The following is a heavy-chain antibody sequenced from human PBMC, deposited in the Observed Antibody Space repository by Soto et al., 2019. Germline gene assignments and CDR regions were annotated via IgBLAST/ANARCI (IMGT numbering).Heavy chain of an antibody. CDR2: ISSSGSTI. Sequence: GGSLRLSCAASGFTFSDYYMSWIRQAPGKGLEWVSYISSSGSTIYYADSVKGRFTISRDNAKNSLYLQMNSLRAEDTAVYYCARDFGYCSGGSCYSGDNWFDPWGQGTLVTVSS. J-gene: IGHJ5*02. V-gene: IGHV3-11*01. D-gene: IGHD2-15*01. CDR3: ARDFGYCSGGSCYSGDNWFDP. CDR1: GFTFSDYY.